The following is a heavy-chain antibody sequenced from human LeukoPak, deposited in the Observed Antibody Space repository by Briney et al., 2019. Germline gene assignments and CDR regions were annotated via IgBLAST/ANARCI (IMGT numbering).Heavy chain of an antibody. J-gene: IGHJ4*02. V-gene: IGHV3-64*04. CDR1: GFTFSTYA. D-gene: IGHD1-1*01. Sequence: GGSLRLSCSASGFTFSTYAMHWVRQAPGKGLEYVSGISNNGGSTYYADSVKGRFTISRDNAKNTLYLQMNSLRAEDTAVYYCSRVLSVRLERQLYYFDYWGQGTLVTVSS. CDR3: SRVLSVRLERQLYYFDY. CDR2: ISNNGGST.